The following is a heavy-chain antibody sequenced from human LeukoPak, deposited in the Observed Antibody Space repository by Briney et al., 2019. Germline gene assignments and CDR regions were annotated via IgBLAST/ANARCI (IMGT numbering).Heavy chain of an antibody. V-gene: IGHV4-34*01. Sequence: PSETLSLTCTVSGGSISSYCWSWIRQPPGKGLEWIGEINHSGSTNYNPSLKSRVTISVDTSKNQFSLKLSSVTAADTAVYYCARYYDSSGYSNWGQGTLVTVSS. D-gene: IGHD3-22*01. J-gene: IGHJ4*02. CDR3: ARYYDSSGYSN. CDR2: INHSGST. CDR1: GGSISSYC.